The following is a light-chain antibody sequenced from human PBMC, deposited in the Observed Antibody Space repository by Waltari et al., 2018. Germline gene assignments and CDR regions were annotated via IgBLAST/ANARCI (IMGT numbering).Light chain of an antibody. CDR1: QNILYNSNNKNY. CDR2: WAS. Sequence: DIVLTQSPDSLPVSLGERATIHCTSSQNILYNSNNKNYLAWYQQKPGQPPKLLIYWASTRQFGVPERFSGSGSGTDFTLTISSLQAEDVAVYYCQQFFGTPWTFGQGTKVEIK. V-gene: IGKV4-1*01. CDR3: QQFFGTPWT. J-gene: IGKJ1*01.